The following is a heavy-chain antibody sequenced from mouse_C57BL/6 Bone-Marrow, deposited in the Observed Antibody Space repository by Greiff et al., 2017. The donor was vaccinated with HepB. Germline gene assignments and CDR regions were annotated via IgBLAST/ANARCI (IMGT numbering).Heavy chain of an antibody. CDR3: ARDYEGSSEEAKDN. J-gene: IGHJ4*01. Sequence: VHLVESGGGFVKPGGSLQLSCAASGFTFSSSAMSWVRQTPEKRLEWVATISDGGSYTYYPDNVKCRFTLSRDNAKNNLYLQRSHLKSEDTAMYDCARDYEGSSEEAKDNWGQGTSDTVSS. D-gene: IGHD1-1*01. CDR2: ISDGGSYT. CDR1: GFTFSSSA. V-gene: IGHV5-4*01.